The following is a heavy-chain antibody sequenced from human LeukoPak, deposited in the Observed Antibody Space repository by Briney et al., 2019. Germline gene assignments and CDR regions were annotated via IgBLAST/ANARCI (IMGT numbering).Heavy chain of an antibody. J-gene: IGHJ4*02. CDR3: AGSYGSGSPLDY. CDR1: GGSISSYY. V-gene: IGHV4-59*01. D-gene: IGHD3-10*01. Sequence: SETLSLNCTVSGGSISSYYWSWIRQPPGKGLEWIGYIYYSGSTNYNPSLKSRVTISVDTSKNQFSLKLSSVTAADTAVYYCAGSYGSGSPLDYWGQGTLVTVSS. CDR2: IYYSGST.